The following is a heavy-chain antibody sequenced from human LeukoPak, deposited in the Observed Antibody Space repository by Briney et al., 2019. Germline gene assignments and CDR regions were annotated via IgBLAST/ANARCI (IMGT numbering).Heavy chain of an antibody. Sequence: PGGSLRLSCAASGFTLSSYAMSWVRQGPGKGLEWVSFIYSDNTHYSDSVKGRFTISRDNSKNTLYLQMNSLRAEDTAVYYCARRAGAYSHPYDYWGQGTLVTVSS. V-gene: IGHV3-53*01. D-gene: IGHD4/OR15-4a*01. CDR2: IYSDNT. CDR3: ARRAGAYSHPYDY. J-gene: IGHJ4*02. CDR1: GFTLSSYA.